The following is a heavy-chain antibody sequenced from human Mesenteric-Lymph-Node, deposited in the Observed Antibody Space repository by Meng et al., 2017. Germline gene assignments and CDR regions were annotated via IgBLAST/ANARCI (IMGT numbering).Heavy chain of an antibody. D-gene: IGHD5-18*01. Sequence: ASVKVSCKASGYTFTGYYMHWVRQAPGQGLEWMGWINPNSGGTNYAQKFQGRVTMTRDTSISTAYMELSRLRSDDTAVYYCARDGGIQLVYYYYYGMDVWGQGTTVTVSS. J-gene: IGHJ6*02. CDR1: GYTFTGYY. CDR3: ARDGGIQLVYYYYYGMDV. V-gene: IGHV1-2*02. CDR2: INPNSGGT.